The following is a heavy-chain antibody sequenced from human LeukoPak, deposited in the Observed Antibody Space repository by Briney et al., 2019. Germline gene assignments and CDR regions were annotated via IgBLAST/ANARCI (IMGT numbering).Heavy chain of an antibody. CDR3: ASKRWLQSSFDY. CDR2: INSDGSST. D-gene: IGHD5-24*01. CDR1: GFTFSSYW. Sequence: GGSLRLSCAASGFTFSSYWMHWVRQAPGKGLVWVSRINSDGSSTSYADSVKGRSTISRDNAKNTLYLQMNSLRAEDTAVYYCASKRWLQSSFDYWGQGTLVTVSS. V-gene: IGHV3-74*01. J-gene: IGHJ4*02.